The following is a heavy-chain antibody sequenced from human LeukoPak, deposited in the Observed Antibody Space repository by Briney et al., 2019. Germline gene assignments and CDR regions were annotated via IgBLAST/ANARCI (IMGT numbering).Heavy chain of an antibody. V-gene: IGHV4-34*01. J-gene: IGHJ6*03. CDR1: GGSFSGYY. Sequence: PSETLSLTCAVYGGSFSGYYWSWIRQPPGKGLEWIGEINHSGSTNYNPSLKSRVTISVDTSKNQFSLKLSSVTAADTAVYYCARGSKIQTGSGSYYSHYYYHMDVWGKGTTVTVSS. CDR3: ARGSKIQTGSGSYYSHYYYHMDV. D-gene: IGHD3-10*01. CDR2: INHSGST.